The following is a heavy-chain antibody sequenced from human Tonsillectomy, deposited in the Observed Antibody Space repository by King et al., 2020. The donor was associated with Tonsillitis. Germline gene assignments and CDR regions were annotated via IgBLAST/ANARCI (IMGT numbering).Heavy chain of an antibody. CDR1: GFTFRSYW. CDR2: IKQDGSEK. CDR3: AREFKAPGSGSYYNEGLDY. D-gene: IGHD3-10*01. J-gene: IGHJ4*02. Sequence: EVQLVESGGGLVQPGGSLRLSCAASGFTFRSYWMSWVRQAPGKGLEWVANIKQDGSEKYYVDSVKGRFTISRDNAKNSLYLQMNSLRAEDTAVYYCAREFKAPGSGSYYNEGLDYWGQGTLVTVSS. V-gene: IGHV3-7*01.